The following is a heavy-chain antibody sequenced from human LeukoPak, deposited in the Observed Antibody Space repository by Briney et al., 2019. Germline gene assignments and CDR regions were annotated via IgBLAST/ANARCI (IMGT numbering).Heavy chain of an antibody. CDR2: INPNSGGT. CDR1: GYTFTGYY. Sequence: ASVKVSCKASGYTFTGYYMHWVRQAPGQGLEWMGRINPNSGGTNYAQKFQGWVTMTRDTSISTAYMELSRLRSDDTAVYYCARGLYDFWSGHFDYWGQGTLATVSS. CDR3: ARGLYDFWSGHFDY. V-gene: IGHV1-2*04. D-gene: IGHD3-3*01. J-gene: IGHJ4*02.